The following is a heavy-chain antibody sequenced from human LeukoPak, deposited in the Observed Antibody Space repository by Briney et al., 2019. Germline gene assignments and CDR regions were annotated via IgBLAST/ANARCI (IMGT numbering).Heavy chain of an antibody. J-gene: IGHJ4*02. D-gene: IGHD2-21*02. CDR3: ARKTGIYIDY. CDR1: GFNVNSYY. V-gene: IGHV3-53*01. CDR2: LSSGDNT. Sequence: GGSLRLSCAASGFNVNSYYMSWVRQAPGGGLEWVSALSSGDNTHYADSVKGRFTISRDNAKNSLYLQMNSLRAEDTAVYYCARKTGIYIDYWGQGTLVTVSS.